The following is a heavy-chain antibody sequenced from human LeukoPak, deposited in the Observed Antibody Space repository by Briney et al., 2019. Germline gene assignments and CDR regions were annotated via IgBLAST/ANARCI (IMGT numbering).Heavy chain of an antibody. CDR2: ISYDGSNK. CDR1: GFTFSSYA. CDR3: ARAFGWLQLEPYDY. J-gene: IGHJ4*02. Sequence: GGSLRLSCAASGFTFSSYAMHWVRQAPGKGLEWVAVISYDGSNKHYADSVKGRFTISRDNSKNTLYLQMNSLRAEDTAVYYCARAFGWLQLEPYDYWGQGTLVTVSS. V-gene: IGHV3-30*01. D-gene: IGHD5-24*01.